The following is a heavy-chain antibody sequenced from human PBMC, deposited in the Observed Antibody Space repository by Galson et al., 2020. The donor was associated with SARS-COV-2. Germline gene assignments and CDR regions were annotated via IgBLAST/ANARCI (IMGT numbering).Heavy chain of an antibody. Sequence: GGSLRLSCEASGFTFSNYWMHWVRQAPGKGLVWVSRINSDETTTIYADSVKGRFTISRDNAKNTLYLQMNSLRDEDTAGYYCARDPPYIVSGGMGVWGQGTTVIVSS. CDR2: INSDETTT. CDR3: ARDPPYIVSGGMGV. J-gene: IGHJ6*02. CDR1: GFTFSNYW. V-gene: IGHV3-74*01. D-gene: IGHD2-15*01.